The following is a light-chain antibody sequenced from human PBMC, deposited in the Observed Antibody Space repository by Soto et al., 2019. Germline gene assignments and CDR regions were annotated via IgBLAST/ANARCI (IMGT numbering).Light chain of an antibody. V-gene: IGKV1-33*01. CDR1: QDISNY. CDR2: DAS. Sequence: IQRTQSPSSLSASLGDRVTITCQASQDISNYLNWYQQKPGKAPKLLIYDASNLETGVPSRFSGSGSGTDFTFNISILQPEDIATYYCQQYDNLPYTFGQGTKLEIK. CDR3: QQYDNLPYT. J-gene: IGKJ2*01.